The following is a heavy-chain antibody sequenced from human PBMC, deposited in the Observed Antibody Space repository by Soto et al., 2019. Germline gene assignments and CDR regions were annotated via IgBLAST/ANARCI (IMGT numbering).Heavy chain of an antibody. D-gene: IGHD3-10*01. J-gene: IGHJ3*01. Sequence: ASVKVSCKASGYSFSTNEINWLRQAPGQGLEWIGWVSAYRDYTDYAEKFQDRVTMTTDTSTNTACMELRSLTYNDTAVYYCARDVGDESITYNDAFDVWGQGTMVTVSS. CDR1: GYSFSTNE. V-gene: IGHV1-18*01. CDR3: ARDVGDESITYNDAFDV. CDR2: VSAYRDYT.